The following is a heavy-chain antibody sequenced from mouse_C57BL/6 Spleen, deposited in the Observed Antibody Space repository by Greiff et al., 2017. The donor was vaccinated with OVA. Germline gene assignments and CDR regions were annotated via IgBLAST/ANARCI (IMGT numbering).Heavy chain of an antibody. D-gene: IGHD1-1*01. Sequence: VQLQQSGPVLVKPGASVKMSCKASGYTFTDYYMNWVKQSHGKSLEWIGVINPYNGGTSYNQKFKGKATLTVDKSSSTAYMELNSLTSEDSAVYYCAREGNYGSSLFAYWGQGTLVTVSA. J-gene: IGHJ3*01. CDR3: AREGNYGSSLFAY. CDR1: GYTFTDYY. V-gene: IGHV1-19*01. CDR2: INPYNGGT.